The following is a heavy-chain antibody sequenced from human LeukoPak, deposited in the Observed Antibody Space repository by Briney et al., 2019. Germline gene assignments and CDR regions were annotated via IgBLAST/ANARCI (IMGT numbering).Heavy chain of an antibody. CDR3: TTNEAFDI. V-gene: IGHV3-15*01. CDR1: GFTLSNAW. CDR2: IKTKSGGGETT. J-gene: IGHJ3*02. Sequence: GGSLRLSCAASGFTLSNAWMSWVRQAPGKGLEWVGRIKTKSGGGETTDYAAPVKGKFTVSRDDSKNTLYLQMNSLKTEGTALYYCTTNEAFDIWGQGTMVTVSS.